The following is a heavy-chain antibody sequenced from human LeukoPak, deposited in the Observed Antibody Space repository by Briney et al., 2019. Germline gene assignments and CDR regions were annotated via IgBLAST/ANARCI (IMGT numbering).Heavy chain of an antibody. CDR1: GGSFSGYY. Sequence: SETLSLTCAVYGGSFSGYYWSWIRQPPGKGLEWIGEINHSGSTNYNPSLESRVTISVDTSKNQFSLKLSSVTAGDTAVYYCARSYRITMVRGNKAFDIWGQGTMVTVSS. D-gene: IGHD3-10*01. CDR2: INHSGST. J-gene: IGHJ3*02. CDR3: ARSYRITMVRGNKAFDI. V-gene: IGHV4-34*01.